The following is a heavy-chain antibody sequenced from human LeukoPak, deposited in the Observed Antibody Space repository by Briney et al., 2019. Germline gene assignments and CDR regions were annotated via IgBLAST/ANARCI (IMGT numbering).Heavy chain of an antibody. CDR3: ASHLGHYFQYYYMDV. CDR2: ISSSGSTI. V-gene: IGHV3-48*03. J-gene: IGHJ6*03. Sequence: GGSLRLSCAASGFTFSSYEMNWVRQAPGKGLEWVSYISSSGSTIYYADSVKGRFTISRDNAKNSLYLQMNSLRAEDTAVYYCASHLGHYFQYYYMDVWGKGTTVTVSS. CDR1: GFTFSSYE. D-gene: IGHD7-27*01.